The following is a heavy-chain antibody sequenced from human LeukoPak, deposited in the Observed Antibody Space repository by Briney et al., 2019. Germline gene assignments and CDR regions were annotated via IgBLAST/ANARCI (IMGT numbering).Heavy chain of an antibody. V-gene: IGHV4-61*08. CDR1: GGSVSSGGYY. CDR3: ARGIKYNSGRYFDY. CDR2: IYNIGST. Sequence: ASETLSLTCTVSGGSVSSGGYYWSWIRQPPGKGLEWIGYIYNIGSTNYNPSLKSRVTVSVDTSKHQLALKLNSVTAADTAVYYCARGIKYNSGRYFDYWGQGTLVTVSS. J-gene: IGHJ4*02. D-gene: IGHD6-19*01.